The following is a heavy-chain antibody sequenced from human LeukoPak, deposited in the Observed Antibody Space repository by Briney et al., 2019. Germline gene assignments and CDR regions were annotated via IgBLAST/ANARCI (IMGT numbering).Heavy chain of an antibody. CDR1: GGSVSSGGYY. CDR3: ARGGHSDFDF. Sequence: SETLSLTCAVSGGSVSSGGYYWSWIRQPAGKGLEWIGRIQSSGSTEYNPSLKSRVAISIDTSKNQFSLKLSSVTAADTAVYYCARGGHSDFDFWGQGTLVTVSS. D-gene: IGHD2-21*01. V-gene: IGHV4-61*02. J-gene: IGHJ4*02. CDR2: IQSSGST.